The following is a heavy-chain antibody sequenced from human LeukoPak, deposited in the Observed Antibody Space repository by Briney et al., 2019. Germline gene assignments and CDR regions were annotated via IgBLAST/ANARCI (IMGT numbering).Heavy chain of an antibody. CDR1: GGSISSGDYY. Sequence: SETLSLTCTVSGGSISSGDYYWSWIRQPPGKGLEWIGYIYYSGSTYYNPSLKSRVTISVDTSKNQFSLKLSSVTAADTAVYFCARRGAFNALNVWGRGTRVTVSS. J-gene: IGHJ4*02. V-gene: IGHV4-30-4*01. D-gene: IGHD2-15*01. CDR3: ARRGAFNALNV. CDR2: IYYSGST.